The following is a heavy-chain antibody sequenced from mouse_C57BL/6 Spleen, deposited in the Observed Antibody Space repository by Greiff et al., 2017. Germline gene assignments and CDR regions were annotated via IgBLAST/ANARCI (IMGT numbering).Heavy chain of an antibody. D-gene: IGHD1-1*01. V-gene: IGHV5-16*01. CDR1: GFTFSDYY. J-gene: IGHJ1*03. CDR2: INYDGSST. CDR3: ARAWYYGSLYFDV. Sequence: EVKLMESEGGLVQPGSSMKLSCTASGFTFSDYYMAWVRQVPEKGLEWVANINYDGSSTYYLDSLKSRFIISRDNAKNIRYLHMSILKSEDTATYYCARAWYYGSLYFDVWGTGTTVTVSS.